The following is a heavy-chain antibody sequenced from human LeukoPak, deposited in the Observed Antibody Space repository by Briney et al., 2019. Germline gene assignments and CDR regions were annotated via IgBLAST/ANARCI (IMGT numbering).Heavy chain of an antibody. CDR1: GYTFTGYY. V-gene: IGHV1-2*02. J-gene: IGHJ5*02. CDR3: ASRLGSSGWYVWFDP. CDR2: INPNSGGT. Sequence: GASVKVSCKASGYTFTGYYMHWVRQAPGQGLEWMGWINPNSGGTNYAQKFQGRVTMTRDTSISTAYMELSRLRPDDTAVYYCASRLGSSGWYVWFDPWGQGTLVTVSS. D-gene: IGHD6-19*01.